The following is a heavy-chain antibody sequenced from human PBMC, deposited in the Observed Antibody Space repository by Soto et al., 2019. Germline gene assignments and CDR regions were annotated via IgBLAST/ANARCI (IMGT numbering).Heavy chain of an antibody. CDR2: IYSGGST. D-gene: IGHD2-2*01. CDR3: ARGGVCSSTSCYEINYYYYYYMDV. J-gene: IGHJ6*03. CDR1: GFTVSSNY. V-gene: IGHV3-53*04. Sequence: GGSLRLSCAASGFTVSSNYMSWVRQAPGKGLEWVSVIYSGGSTYYADSVKGRFTISRHNSKNTLYLQMNSLRAEDTAVYYCARGGVCSSTSCYEINYYYYYYMDVWGKGTTVTVSS.